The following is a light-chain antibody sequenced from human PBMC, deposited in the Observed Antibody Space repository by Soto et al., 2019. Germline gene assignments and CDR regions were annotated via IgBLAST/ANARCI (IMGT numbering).Light chain of an antibody. V-gene: IGKV1-5*03. CDR1: QSISSW. CDR2: KAS. Sequence: IQMTQSPSTLSASVGDRGTIACRASQSISSWLAWYQQKPGKAPKLLIYKASSLESGVPSRFSGSGSGTEFTLTISSLQPDDFATYYCQQYNSYSTFGQGTMGDIK. CDR3: QQYNSYST. J-gene: IGKJ1*01.